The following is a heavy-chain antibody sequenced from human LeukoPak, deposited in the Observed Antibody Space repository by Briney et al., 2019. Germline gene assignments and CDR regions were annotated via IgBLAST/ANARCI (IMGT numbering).Heavy chain of an antibody. D-gene: IGHD4-17*01. CDR3: ARRGDYGAFDI. Sequence: SGTLSFTCAVSGCSISSSNWWSWVRQPPGQGLEWIGEIYHSGSTNYNPSLKSRVTISVDKSKNQFSLKLSSVTAADTAVYYCARRGDYGAFDIWGQGTMVTVSS. CDR2: IYHSGST. V-gene: IGHV4-4*02. J-gene: IGHJ3*02. CDR1: GCSISSSNW.